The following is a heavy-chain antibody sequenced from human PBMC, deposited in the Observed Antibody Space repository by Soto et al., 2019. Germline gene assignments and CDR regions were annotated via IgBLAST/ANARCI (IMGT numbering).Heavy chain of an antibody. Sequence: SETLSLTCTVSGGSVSSGSYYWTWIRQSPGKGLEGMGYIISSGSTDSNPPLKSRVTISVDSSKNEFSLKLRSVTAADTAVYYCARQRIAAAQYYFDYWGQGMLVTVSS. J-gene: IGHJ4*02. CDR3: ARQRIAAAQYYFDY. CDR2: IISSGST. CDR1: GGSVSSGSYY. V-gene: IGHV4-61*01. D-gene: IGHD6-13*01.